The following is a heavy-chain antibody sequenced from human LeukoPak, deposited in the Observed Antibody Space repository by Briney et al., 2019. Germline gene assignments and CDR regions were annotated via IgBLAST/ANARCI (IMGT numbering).Heavy chain of an antibody. V-gene: IGHV4-30-4*07. CDR1: GGSISSGGYS. J-gene: IGHJ3*02. CDR3: ARTPYYYGSGSYYGIGEKNAFDI. D-gene: IGHD3-10*01. CDR2: IYYSGST. Sequence: SQTLSLTCVVSGGSISSGGYSWSWIRQPPGKGLEWIGYIYYSGSTYYNPSLKSRVTISVDTSKNQFSLKLSSVTAADTAVYYCARTPYYYGSGSYYGIGEKNAFDIWGQGTMVTVSS.